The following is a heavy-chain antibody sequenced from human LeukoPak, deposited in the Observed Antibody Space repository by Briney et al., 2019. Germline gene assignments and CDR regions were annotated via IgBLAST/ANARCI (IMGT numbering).Heavy chain of an antibody. J-gene: IGHJ4*02. Sequence: SETLSLTCTVSGYSISSGYYWGWIRQPPGKGLEWIGSIYHSGSTYYNPSLKSRVTISVDTSKNQFSLKLSSVTAADTAVYYCATTEKLTYYFDYWGQGTLVTVSS. D-gene: IGHD1-1*01. CDR1: GYSISSGYY. V-gene: IGHV4-38-2*02. CDR3: ATTEKLTYYFDY. CDR2: IYHSGST.